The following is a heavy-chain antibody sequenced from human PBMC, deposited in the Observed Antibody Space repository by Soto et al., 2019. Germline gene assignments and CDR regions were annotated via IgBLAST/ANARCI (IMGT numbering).Heavy chain of an antibody. CDR3: ARHVGFYWYFDL. Sequence: EVQLVESGGGLVQPGGSLRLSCAASGFTVSSSYMGWVRQAPGKGLEWVSSIYSGGNTYYADSVRGRFTISTDNSKDTLYLQMNCRRVDVTAMYYCARHVGFYWYFDLWGRGTLVTVSS. V-gene: IGHV3-66*04. CDR2: IYSGGNT. J-gene: IGHJ2*01. CDR1: GFTVSSSY. D-gene: IGHD1-26*01.